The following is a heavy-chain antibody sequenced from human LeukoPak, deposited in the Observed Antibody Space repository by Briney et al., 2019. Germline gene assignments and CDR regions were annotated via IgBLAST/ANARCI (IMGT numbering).Heavy chain of an antibody. Sequence: GGSLRLAWAVSGFTFSSYAMSWVRQAPGKGRGWVAAIIGRGGSTYYAGSVKGRFTISRDNSKNTLYLQMNSLRAEDTAVYYCAKGTVYYDILTDAFDIWGQGTMVTVSS. D-gene: IGHD3-9*01. CDR1: GFTFSSYA. V-gene: IGHV3-23*01. J-gene: IGHJ3*02. CDR3: AKGTVYYDILTDAFDI. CDR2: IIGRGGST.